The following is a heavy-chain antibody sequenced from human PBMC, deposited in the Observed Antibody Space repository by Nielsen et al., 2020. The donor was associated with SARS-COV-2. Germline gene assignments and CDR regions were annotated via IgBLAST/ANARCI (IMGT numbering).Heavy chain of an antibody. CDR3: AREMRVGMAINGGFDI. CDR1: GYTFRTYG. Sequence: ASVKVSCKTSGYTFRTYGINWVRQAPGQGLEWMGRINPYSGGTNYAQKFQGTVTMTRDASISTVYMELTSDDTAVYYCAREMRVGMAINGGFDIWGQGTMVTVSS. CDR2: INPYSGGT. V-gene: IGHV1-2*06. J-gene: IGHJ3*02. D-gene: IGHD5-24*01.